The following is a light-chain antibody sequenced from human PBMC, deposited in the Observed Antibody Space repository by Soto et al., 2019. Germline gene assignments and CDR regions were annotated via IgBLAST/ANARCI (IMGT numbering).Light chain of an antibody. CDR2: ANH. V-gene: IGLV1-40*01. Sequence: QSALTQPPSVSGAPGQRVTISCTGTSANVGAADDVHWYQQLPGTAPKLLIYANHNRPSGVPDRFSGSKSGTSASLAITGLQAEDEAEYYCQSYDSGLSGYVFGTGTKLTVL. CDR3: QSYDSGLSGYV. CDR1: SANVGAADD. J-gene: IGLJ1*01.